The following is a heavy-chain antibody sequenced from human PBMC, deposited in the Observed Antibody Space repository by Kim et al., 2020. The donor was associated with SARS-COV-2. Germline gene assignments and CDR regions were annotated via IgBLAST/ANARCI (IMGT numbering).Heavy chain of an antibody. J-gene: IGHJ4*02. V-gene: IGHV3-9*01. Sequence: GGSLRLSCAASGFTFGDYAMHWVRQAPGKGLEWVSGISWNSGSIGYADSVKGRFTISRDNAKNSLYLQMNSLRADDTALYYCAKDTNYDFWSGYSPGIDYWGQGTLVTVSS. D-gene: IGHD3-3*01. CDR2: ISWNSGSI. CDR1: GFTFGDYA. CDR3: AKDTNYDFWSGYSPGIDY.